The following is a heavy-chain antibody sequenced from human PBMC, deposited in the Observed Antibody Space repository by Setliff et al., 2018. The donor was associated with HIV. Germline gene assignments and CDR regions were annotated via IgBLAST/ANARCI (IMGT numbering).Heavy chain of an antibody. V-gene: IGHV4-59*01. D-gene: IGHD4-17*01. J-gene: IGHJ3*01. CDR1: GGSMSSYY. CDR2: IYYSGST. Sequence: PSETLSLTCTVSGGSMSSYYWSWIRQPPGKGLEWVGYIYYSGSTNYNPSLKSRVSISVDTSKNQFSLKLSPVTAADTAVYYCARVQMAYAAFDVWGQGTMVTVSS. CDR3: ARVQMAYAAFDV.